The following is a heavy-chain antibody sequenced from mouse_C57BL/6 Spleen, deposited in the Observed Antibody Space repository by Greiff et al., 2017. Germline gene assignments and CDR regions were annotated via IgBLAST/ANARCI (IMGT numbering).Heavy chain of an antibody. CDR1: GYTFTSYT. Sequence: VQLQQSGAELARPGASVKMSCKASGYTFTSYTMHWVKQRPGQGLEWIGYINPSSGYTKYNQKFKDKATLTADKSSSTAYMQLSSLTSEDSAVYYCARSRDYDHFDYWGQGTTLTVSS. CDR3: ARSRDYDHFDY. J-gene: IGHJ2*01. V-gene: IGHV1-4*01. D-gene: IGHD2-4*01. CDR2: INPSSGYT.